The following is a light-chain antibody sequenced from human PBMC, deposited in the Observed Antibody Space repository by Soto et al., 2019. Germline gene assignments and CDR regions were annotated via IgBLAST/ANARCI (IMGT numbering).Light chain of an antibody. CDR2: GAS. Sequence: EIVRTQSPSTLSASPGERATLSCRASQSVSSNLAWYQQKPGQAPRLLIYGASSRDNGIPARFSGSGSGTEFTLTISRLQPDDFAFYYCQQYYSYPRTFGQGTKVDIK. CDR3: QQYYSYPRT. V-gene: IGKV3-15*01. CDR1: QSVSSN. J-gene: IGKJ1*01.